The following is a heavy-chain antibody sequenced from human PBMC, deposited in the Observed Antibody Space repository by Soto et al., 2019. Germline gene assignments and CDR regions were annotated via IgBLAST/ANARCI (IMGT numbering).Heavy chain of an antibody. CDR3: AKDTTVTSISDGMDV. Sequence: TGGSLRLSCAASGFTFDDYTMHWVRQAPGKGLEWVSLISWDGGSTYYADSVKGRFTISRDNSKNSLYLQMNSLRTEDTALYYCAKDTTVTSISDGMDVWGQGTTVTVSS. D-gene: IGHD4-4*01. CDR2: ISWDGGST. CDR1: GFTFDDYT. J-gene: IGHJ6*02. V-gene: IGHV3-43*01.